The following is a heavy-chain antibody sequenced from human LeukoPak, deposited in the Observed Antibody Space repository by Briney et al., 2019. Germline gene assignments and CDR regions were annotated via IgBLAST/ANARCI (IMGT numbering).Heavy chain of an antibody. CDR1: GGSISSYY. V-gene: IGHV4-59*01. D-gene: IGHD3-10*01. CDR3: ARVLASVVWGAPFDP. J-gene: IGHJ5*02. Sequence: SETLSLTCTVSGGSISSYYWSWIRQPPGKGLEWIGYIYYSGSTNYNPSLKSRVTISVDTSKNQFSLKLSSVTAADTAVYYCARVLASVVWGAPFDPWGQGTLVTVSS. CDR2: IYYSGST.